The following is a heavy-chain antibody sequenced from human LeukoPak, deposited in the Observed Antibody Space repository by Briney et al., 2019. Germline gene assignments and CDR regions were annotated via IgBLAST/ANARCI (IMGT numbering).Heavy chain of an antibody. CDR3: ARVGGEYVYPYYYDSSGYALDY. Sequence: SETLSLTCTVSGGSISSGSYYWSWIRQPAGKGLEWIGRIYTSGSTNYNPSLKSRVTISVDTSKNQFSLKLSSVTAADTAVYYCARVGGEYVYPYYYDSSGYALDYWGQGTLVTVSS. V-gene: IGHV4-61*02. D-gene: IGHD3-22*01. CDR2: IYTSGST. J-gene: IGHJ4*02. CDR1: GGSISSGSYY.